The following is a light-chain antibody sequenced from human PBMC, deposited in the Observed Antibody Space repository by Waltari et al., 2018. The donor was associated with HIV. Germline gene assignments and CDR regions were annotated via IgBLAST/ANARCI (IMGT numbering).Light chain of an antibody. CDR2: KDR. Sequence: SYELTQPPSVSVSPGQTATITCSGDALPKQYAYWYQQKPGQAPVLVIYKDRERPSWIPERFSGSSSGTTVTLTISGVQAEDEADYHCQSVDSSGSIWVFGGGTKLTVL. CDR3: QSVDSSGSIWV. V-gene: IGLV3-25*03. J-gene: IGLJ3*02. CDR1: ALPKQY.